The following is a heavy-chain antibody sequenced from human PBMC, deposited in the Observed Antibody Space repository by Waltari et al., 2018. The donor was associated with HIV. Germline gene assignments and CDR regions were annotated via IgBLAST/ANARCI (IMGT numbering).Heavy chain of an antibody. J-gene: IGHJ6*02. Sequence: QVQLVQSGAEAKKPGASVKVSCKASGYTFIGNDINWVRQATGQGLEWMGGMSPRSGKTGAAQKFQGRITMTGDASTSTAYMEVRSLKHEDTAVYYCARRPYASGSYYPHYYYGLDVWGQGTTIIVSS. CDR2: MSPRSGKT. V-gene: IGHV1-8*01. CDR3: ARRPYASGSYYPHYYYGLDV. D-gene: IGHD3-10*01. CDR1: GYTFIGND.